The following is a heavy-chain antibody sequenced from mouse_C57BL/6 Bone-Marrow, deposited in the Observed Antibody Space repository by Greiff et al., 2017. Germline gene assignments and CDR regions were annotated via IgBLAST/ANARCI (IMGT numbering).Heavy chain of an antibody. D-gene: IGHD1-1*01. CDR1: GYAFSSYW. V-gene: IGHV1-80*01. CDR2: IYPGDGDT. Sequence: QVQLQQSGAELVKPGASVKISCKASGYAFSSYWMNWVQQRPGKGLEWIGEIYPGDGDTNYNGKFKGKSTLTADKSSSTAYMQLSSLTSEDSAVYLSASCPYYCSSYWYFDVWGTGTTVTVSS. J-gene: IGHJ1*03. CDR3: ASCPYYCSSYWYFDV.